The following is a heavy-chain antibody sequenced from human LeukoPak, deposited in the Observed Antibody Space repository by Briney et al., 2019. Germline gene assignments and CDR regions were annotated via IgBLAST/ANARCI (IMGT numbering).Heavy chain of an antibody. V-gene: IGHV3-30-3*01. D-gene: IGHD7-27*01. Sequence: PGGSLRLSCAASGFTFSSYAMHWVRQAPGKGLEWVAVISYDGSNKYYADSVKGRFTISRDNSKNTLYLQMNSLRAEDTAVYYCARDPLGIAPGYCFDYWGQGTLVTVSS. J-gene: IGHJ4*02. CDR3: ARDPLGIAPGYCFDY. CDR1: GFTFSSYA. CDR2: ISYDGSNK.